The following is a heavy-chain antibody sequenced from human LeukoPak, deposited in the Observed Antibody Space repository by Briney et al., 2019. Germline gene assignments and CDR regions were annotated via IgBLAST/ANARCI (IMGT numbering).Heavy chain of an antibody. D-gene: IGHD3-10*01. Sequence: SVKVSCKASGGTFSSYAISWVRQAPGQGLEWMGRIIPILGIANYAQKFQGRVTITADKSTSTAYMELSSLRSEDTAVYYCARIGRLIRRGETSGAFDIWGQGTMVTVSS. V-gene: IGHV1-69*04. CDR1: GGTFSSYA. J-gene: IGHJ3*02. CDR2: IIPILGIA. CDR3: ARIGRLIRRGETSGAFDI.